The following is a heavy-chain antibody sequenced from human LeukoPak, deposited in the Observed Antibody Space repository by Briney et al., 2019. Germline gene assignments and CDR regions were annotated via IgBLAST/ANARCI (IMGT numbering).Heavy chain of an antibody. CDR2: ISSDGRDK. J-gene: IGHJ6*04. CDR1: GFTLSSYA. D-gene: IGHD3-22*01. Sequence: PGGSLRLSCAASGFTLSSYAMHWVRQAPGKGLEWVAVISSDGRDKHYADSVKGRFTISRDNSKNTMYLQMNSLRAEDTAVYYCARAHYASSNIKVPFDVWGKGTTVTVSS. V-gene: IGHV3-30*04. CDR3: ARAHYASSNIKVPFDV.